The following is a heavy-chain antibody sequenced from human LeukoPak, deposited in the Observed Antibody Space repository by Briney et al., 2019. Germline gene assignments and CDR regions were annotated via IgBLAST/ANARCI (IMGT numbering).Heavy chain of an antibody. CDR2: ISSSSSTI. CDR3: ARAYVLRFLEWSY. CDR1: GFTFSSYS. Sequence: GGSLRLSCAASGFTFSSYSMNWVRQAPGKGLEWVSYISSSSSTIYYADSVKGRFTISRDNAKNSLYLQMNSLRAEDTAVYYCARAYVLRFLEWSYWGQGTLVTVSS. V-gene: IGHV3-48*01. J-gene: IGHJ4*02. D-gene: IGHD3-3*01.